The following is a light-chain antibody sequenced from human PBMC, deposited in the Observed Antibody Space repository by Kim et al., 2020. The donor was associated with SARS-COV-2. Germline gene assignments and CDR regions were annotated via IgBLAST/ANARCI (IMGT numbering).Light chain of an antibody. V-gene: IGKV1-33*01. Sequence: DIQMTQSPSSLSASVGDRVTITCQASQDISNYLNWYQQKPGKAPKLLIYDASNLETGVPSRFSGSGSGTDFTFTISSLQPEDIATYYCQQYDNPPYTFGQGTNLEI. CDR2: DAS. CDR3: QQYDNPPYT. J-gene: IGKJ2*01. CDR1: QDISNY.